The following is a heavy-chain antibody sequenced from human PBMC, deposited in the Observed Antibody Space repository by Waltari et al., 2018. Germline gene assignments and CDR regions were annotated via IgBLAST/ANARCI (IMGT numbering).Heavy chain of an antibody. J-gene: IGHJ4*02. CDR3: AREALGGASDY. V-gene: IGHV3-48*04. D-gene: IGHD7-27*01. CDR2: IGVSRSSI. CDR1: GFTFSSYS. Sequence: EVQLVESGGGLVQPGGSLRLSCAASGFTFSSYSMNWVRQAPGKGLEWVSYIGVSRSSISYADSVKGRFTISRDNAKNSLYLQMNSLRAEDTALYYCAREALGGASDYWGQGTLVTVSS.